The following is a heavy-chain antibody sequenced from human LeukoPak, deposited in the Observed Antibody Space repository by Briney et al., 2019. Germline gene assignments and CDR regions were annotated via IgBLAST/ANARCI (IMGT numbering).Heavy chain of an antibody. Sequence: GGSLRLSCAASGFTFSNSALSWVRQAPGKGLEWVSYISSSGSTIYYADSVKGRFTISRDNAKNSLYLQMNSLRAEDTAVYYCAELGITMIGGVWGKGTTVTVSS. CDR1: GFTFSNSA. CDR3: AELGITMIGGV. V-gene: IGHV3-48*03. J-gene: IGHJ6*04. D-gene: IGHD3-10*02. CDR2: ISSSGSTI.